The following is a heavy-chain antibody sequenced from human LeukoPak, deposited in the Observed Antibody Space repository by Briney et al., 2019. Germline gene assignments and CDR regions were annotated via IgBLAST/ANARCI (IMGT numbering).Heavy chain of an antibody. Sequence: SGKVSCKASGGTFSSYAISWLRQAPGQGLEGMGGIIPIFGTANYAQKFQGRVTITADKSTSTAYMELSSLRSEDTAVYYCARDVMVRGHNWFDPWGQGTLVTVSS. D-gene: IGHD3-10*01. CDR1: GGTFSSYA. J-gene: IGHJ5*02. V-gene: IGHV1-69*06. CDR2: IIPIFGTA. CDR3: ARDVMVRGHNWFDP.